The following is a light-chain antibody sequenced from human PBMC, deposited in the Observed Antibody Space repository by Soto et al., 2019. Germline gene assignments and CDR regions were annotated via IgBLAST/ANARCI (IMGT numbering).Light chain of an antibody. CDR1: QSISSSY. CDR2: DAF. V-gene: IGKV3-20*01. J-gene: IGKJ2*01. CDR3: QHYGSSPPST. Sequence: EIVLTQSPGTLSLSPGETATLSCRASQSISSSYLAWYQQKPGQAPRLLIYDAFRRATDIPDRFSGSGSGTDFTLTISRLESEDFAVYHCQHYGSSPPSTFGQGTNLEIK.